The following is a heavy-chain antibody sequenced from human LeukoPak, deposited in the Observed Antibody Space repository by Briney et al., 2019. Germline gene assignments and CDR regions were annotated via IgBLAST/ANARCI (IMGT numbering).Heavy chain of an antibody. V-gene: IGHV3-7*01. J-gene: IGHJ4*02. D-gene: IGHD1-14*01. CDR2: IDRDGGVR. CDR1: GFSFSSYW. Sequence: PGGSLRLSCAPSGFSFSSYWMSWVRQTPENGLEFVGNIDRDGGVRNYMDSLKGRCTISRDNGKKSLYLENNSLRADDTAVYYCARDPGSSAFDLWGRGALVTVSS. CDR3: ARDPGSSAFDL.